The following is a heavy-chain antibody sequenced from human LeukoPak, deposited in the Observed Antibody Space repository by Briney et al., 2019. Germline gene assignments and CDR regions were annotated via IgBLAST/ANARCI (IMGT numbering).Heavy chain of an antibody. CDR3: ANAGDIYTYYFDY. CDR2: LNIDGSST. Sequence: AGGSLRLSCAASGFTFSSYWMHWVRQAPGKGLVWVSRLNIDGSSTSYADSVKGRFTISRDNSKNTLYLQMNSLRAEDTAVYYCANAGDIYTYYFDYWGQGTLVTVSS. CDR1: GFTFSSYW. J-gene: IGHJ4*02. D-gene: IGHD4-17*01. V-gene: IGHV3-74*01.